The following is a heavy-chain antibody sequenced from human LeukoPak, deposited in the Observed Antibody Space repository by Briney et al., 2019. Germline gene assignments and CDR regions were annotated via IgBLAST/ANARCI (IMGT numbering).Heavy chain of an antibody. D-gene: IGHD6-19*01. Sequence: PGRSLRLSCAASGFTFDDYAMHWVRQAPGKGLEWVSGISWNSGSIGYADSVKGRFTISRDNAKNSLYLQMNSLRAEDMALYYCAKAAWIAVDAPLDYWGQGTLVTVSS. CDR3: AKAAWIAVDAPLDY. J-gene: IGHJ4*02. CDR1: GFTFDDYA. V-gene: IGHV3-9*03. CDR2: ISWNSGSI.